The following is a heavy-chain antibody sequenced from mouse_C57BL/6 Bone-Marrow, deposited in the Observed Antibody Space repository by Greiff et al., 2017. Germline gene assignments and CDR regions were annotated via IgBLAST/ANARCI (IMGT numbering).Heavy chain of an antibody. Sequence: QVQLQQPGTELVKPGASVKLSCKASGYTFTSYWMHWVKQRPGQGLAWIGNINPSNGGTNYNEKFKSKATLTVDKSSSTAYMQLSSLTSEDSAVYYCARHYGSSYGYWYFDVWGTGTTVTVSS. CDR3: ARHYGSSYGYWYFDV. V-gene: IGHV1-53*01. CDR2: INPSNGGT. CDR1: GYTFTSYW. D-gene: IGHD1-1*01. J-gene: IGHJ1*03.